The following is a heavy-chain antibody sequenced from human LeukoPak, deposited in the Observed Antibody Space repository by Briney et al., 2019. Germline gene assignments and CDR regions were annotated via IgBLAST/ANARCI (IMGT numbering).Heavy chain of an antibody. CDR2: ISGSGGST. D-gene: IGHD3-3*01. V-gene: IGHV3-23*01. CDR3: ARIDFWSGTPFDY. CDR1: GFTFSSYA. Sequence: GGSLRLSCAASGFTFSSYAVSWVRQAPGKGLEWVSAISGSGGSTYYADSVKGRFTISRDNSKNTLYLQMNSLRAEDTAVYYCARIDFWSGTPFDYWGQGTLVTVSS. J-gene: IGHJ4*02.